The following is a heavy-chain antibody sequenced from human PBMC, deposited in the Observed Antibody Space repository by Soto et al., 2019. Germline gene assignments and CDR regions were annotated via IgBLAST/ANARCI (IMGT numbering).Heavy chain of an antibody. Sequence: SETLSLTCSVSGASITSGGSYWTWIRQHPGKGLEWIGNIPYSEKNYYNPSLKSRVTISLDTSKNQFSLKVNSVTAADTAVYYCVRGRGTTLRMDVWGQGTTVTVSS. CDR1: GASITSGGSY. J-gene: IGHJ6*02. CDR3: VRGRGTTLRMDV. V-gene: IGHV4-31*03. CDR2: IPYSEKN. D-gene: IGHD3-10*01.